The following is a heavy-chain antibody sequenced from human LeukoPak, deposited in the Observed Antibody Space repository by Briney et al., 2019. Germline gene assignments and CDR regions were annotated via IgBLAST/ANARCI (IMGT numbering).Heavy chain of an antibody. CDR3: ARAPLGPTYLYYFDY. J-gene: IGHJ4*02. CDR1: AGTFSSYA. CDR2: IIPILGIA. D-gene: IGHD2/OR15-2a*01. Sequence: SVKVSCKASAGTFSSYAISWVRQAPGQVLEWMGRIIPILGIANYAQKFQGRVTITADKSTSTAYMELSSLRSEDTAVYYCARAPLGPTYLYYFDYWGQGTLVTVSS. V-gene: IGHV1-69*04.